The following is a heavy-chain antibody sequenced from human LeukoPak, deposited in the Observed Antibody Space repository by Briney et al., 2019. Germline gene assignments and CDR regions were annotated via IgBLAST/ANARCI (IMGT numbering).Heavy chain of an antibody. J-gene: IGHJ4*02. D-gene: IGHD2-2*03. CDR3: ARVGDRSGNGYSH. CDR1: GFTISRSS. Sequence: GGSLRLSCAASGFTISRSSMHWVRQAPGKGLEFVSAISRSGGNTYYANSVKGRFTISRDTSKNTLYLQVGSLRVEDMAVYYCARVGDRSGNGYSHWGQGTLITVSS. V-gene: IGHV3-64*01. CDR2: ISRSGGNT.